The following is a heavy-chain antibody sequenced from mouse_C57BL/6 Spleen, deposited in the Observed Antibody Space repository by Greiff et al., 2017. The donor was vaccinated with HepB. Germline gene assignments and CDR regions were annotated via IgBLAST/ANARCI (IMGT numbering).Heavy chain of an antibody. D-gene: IGHD1-1*01. J-gene: IGHJ2*01. Sequence: QVQLQQPGAELVRPGTSVKLSCKASGYTFTSYWMHWVKQRPGQGLEWIGVIDPSDSYTNYNQKFKGKATLTVDTSSSTAYMQLSSLTSEDSAVYYCARSGYYYGSSLYCDYWGQGTTLTVSS. CDR2: IDPSDSYT. CDR3: ARSGYYYGSSLYCDY. V-gene: IGHV1-59*01. CDR1: GYTFTSYW.